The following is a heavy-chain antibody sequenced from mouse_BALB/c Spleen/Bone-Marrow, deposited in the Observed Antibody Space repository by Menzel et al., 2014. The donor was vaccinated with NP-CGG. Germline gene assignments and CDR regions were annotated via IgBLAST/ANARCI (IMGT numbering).Heavy chain of an antibody. J-gene: IGHJ4*01. CDR3: SRGVCDGSSVSAMDY. CDR1: GYTFTNYW. D-gene: IGHD2-3*01. Sequence: VQLQQSGAEFVKPGASVKMSCKASGYTFTNYWINWVKQRPGQGLEWIGDIYPGGGITNYNEKFKNKATLTLDTSSRTAYMQLSSLTSEDSAVYYCSRGVCDGSSVSAMDYWGQGTSVTVSS. V-gene: IGHV1-55*01. CDR2: IYPGGGIT.